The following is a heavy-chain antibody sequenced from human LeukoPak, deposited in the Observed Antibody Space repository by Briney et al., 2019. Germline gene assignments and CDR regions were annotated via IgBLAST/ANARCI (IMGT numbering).Heavy chain of an antibody. CDR2: ISSNGDNT. CDR3: VKGLDYSSSQMDS. CDR1: GFPFNTYA. V-gene: IGHV3-64D*06. J-gene: IGHJ4*02. D-gene: IGHD6-6*01. Sequence: GGSLRLSCSASGFPFNTYAIHWVRQAPGKGLEYVAGISSNGDNTDFADSAKGRFTISRDNSKSTLFLQMNSLTPEDTAVYYCVKGLDYSSSQMDSWGQGTLVTVSS.